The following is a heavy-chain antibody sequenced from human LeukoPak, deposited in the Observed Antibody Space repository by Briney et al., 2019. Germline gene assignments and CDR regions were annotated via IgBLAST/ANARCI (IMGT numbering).Heavy chain of an antibody. J-gene: IGHJ4*02. CDR1: GFTFSSYS. CDR2: ISSSSSTI. Sequence: PGGSLRLSCAASGFTFSSYSMNWVRQAPGKGLEWVSYISSSSSTIYYADSVKGRFTISRDNAKNSLYLQMNSLRAEDTAVYYCARAGGYYDPLYWGQGTLVTVSS. CDR3: ARAGGYYDPLY. V-gene: IGHV3-48*04. D-gene: IGHD3-22*01.